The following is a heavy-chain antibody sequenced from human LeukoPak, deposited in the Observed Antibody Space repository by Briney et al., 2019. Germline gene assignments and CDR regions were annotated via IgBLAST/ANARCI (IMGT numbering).Heavy chain of an antibody. CDR1: GDSVSGISFY. D-gene: IGHD3-22*01. Sequence: SETLSLTRTVSGDSVSGISFYWSWILQPPGKGLQYIGYIQYSGSTNYNPSLKSRVTISVDTSKNQFSLKLSSVTAADTAVYYCARYYDRSGYWSTPHFDYWGQGTLVTVSS. J-gene: IGHJ4*02. CDR2: IQYSGST. CDR3: ARYYDRSGYWSTPHFDY. V-gene: IGHV4-61*01.